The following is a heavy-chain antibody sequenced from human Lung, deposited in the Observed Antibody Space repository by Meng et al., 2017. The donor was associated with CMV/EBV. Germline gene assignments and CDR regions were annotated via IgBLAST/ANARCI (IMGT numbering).Heavy chain of an antibody. V-gene: IGHV3-30-3*01. Sequence: GGSXRLSCAASGFTFSSYAMHWVRQAPGKGLEWVAVISYDGSNKYYADSVKGRFTISRDNSKNTLYLQMNSLRAEDTAVYYCARDLIAYSSGRYGLYFDYWXQGTLVTVSS. CDR1: GFTFSSYA. J-gene: IGHJ4*02. D-gene: IGHD6-19*01. CDR2: ISYDGSNK. CDR3: ARDLIAYSSGRYGLYFDY.